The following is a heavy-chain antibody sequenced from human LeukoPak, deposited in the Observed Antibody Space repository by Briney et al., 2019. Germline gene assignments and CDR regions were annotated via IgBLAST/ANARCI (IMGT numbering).Heavy chain of an antibody. CDR1: GGSFSGYY. D-gene: IGHD2-2*01. CDR3: ARAPYQLLYGGLDY. V-gene: IGHV4-34*01. CDR2: INHSGST. J-gene: IGHJ4*02. Sequence: SETLSLTCAVYGGSFSGYYWSWIRQPPGKGLEWIGEINHSGSTNYNPSLKSRVTISVDTSKNQFSLKLSSVTAADTAVYYCARAPYQLLYGGLDYRGQGTLVTVSS.